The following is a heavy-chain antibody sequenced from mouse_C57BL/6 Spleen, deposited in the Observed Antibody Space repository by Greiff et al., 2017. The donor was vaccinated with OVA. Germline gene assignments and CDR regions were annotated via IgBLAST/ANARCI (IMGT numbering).Heavy chain of an antibody. CDR1: GYAFTNYL. Sequence: QVQLQQSGAELVRPGTSVKVSCKASGYAFTNYLIEWVKQRPGQGLEWIGVINPGSGGTNYNEKFKGKATLTADKSSSTAYMQLSSLTSEDSAVYFCAREDYGSNYAMCYWGQEASVTVSS. D-gene: IGHD1-1*01. CDR3: AREDYGSNYAMCY. CDR2: INPGSGGT. V-gene: IGHV1-54*01. J-gene: IGHJ4*01.